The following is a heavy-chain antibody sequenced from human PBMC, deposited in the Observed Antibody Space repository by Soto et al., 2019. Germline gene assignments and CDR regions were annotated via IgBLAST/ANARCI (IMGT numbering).Heavy chain of an antibody. CDR2: IIPVLGVA. D-gene: IGHD6-6*01. V-gene: IGHV1-69*02. CDR3: RWLVNGDCEGSGV. J-gene: IGHJ3*01. Sequence: QVQLVQSGAEVRKPGSSVKVSCKASGVTFSSYTISWVRQAPGQGLEWMGRIIPVLGVANYAPKFQGRLTIIADEPTSTVYMDLSSLRSEDTGMYYARWLVNGDCEGSGVWGQGTFITVSS. CDR1: GVTFSSYT.